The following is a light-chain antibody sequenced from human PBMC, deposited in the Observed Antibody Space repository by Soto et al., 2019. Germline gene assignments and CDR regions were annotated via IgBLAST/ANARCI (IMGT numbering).Light chain of an antibody. J-gene: IGKJ1*01. CDR2: GAS. CDR1: QSVSSD. CDR3: QQYNDWPRT. Sequence: EKVMTQSPATLSVSPGERATLSCRASQSVSSDLAWYQQKPGQAPRLLIYGASIRATGIPVRFSGSGSGTDFTLTISSLQSEDFAVYYCQQYNDWPRTFGQGTKVEIK. V-gene: IGKV3D-15*01.